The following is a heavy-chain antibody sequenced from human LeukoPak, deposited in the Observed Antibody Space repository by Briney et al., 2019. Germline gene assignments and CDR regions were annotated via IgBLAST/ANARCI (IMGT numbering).Heavy chain of an antibody. CDR3: ARDNSVGDTAWWFDP. J-gene: IGHJ5*02. V-gene: IGHV1-46*01. CDR1: GYTFTSYY. CDR2: IDPSGSST. D-gene: IGHD1-26*01. Sequence: ASVKVSCKASGYTFTSYYMHWVRQAPGQGLEWMGLIDPSGSSTSYAQRFQGRLSLTRDMSTSTDYMELSSLRSEDTAVYYCARDNSVGDTAWWFDPWGQGTLVTVSS.